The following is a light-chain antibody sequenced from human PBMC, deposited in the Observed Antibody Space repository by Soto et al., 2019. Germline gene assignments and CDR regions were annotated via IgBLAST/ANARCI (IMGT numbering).Light chain of an antibody. J-gene: IGKJ1*01. V-gene: IGKV3-20*01. CDR2: GAS. CDR1: QSVTSNY. CDR3: QQYGSSPQT. Sequence: EPVLMQSPVTLSLSPGERATLSCMASQSVTSNYLAWYQQKPGQAPRLLIYGASSRATGIPDRFSGSGSGTDFTLTISRLEPEDFAVYYCQQYGSSPQTFGQGTKVDI.